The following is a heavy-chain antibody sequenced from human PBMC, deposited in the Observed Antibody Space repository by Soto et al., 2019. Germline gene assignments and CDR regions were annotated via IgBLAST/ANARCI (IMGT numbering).Heavy chain of an antibody. CDR2: ISWNSGSI. CDR3: AKDRQLVYDAFDI. V-gene: IGHV3-9*01. Sequence: GGSLRLSCAASGFTFDDYAMHWVRQAPGKGLEWVSGISWNSGSIGYADSVKGRFTISRDNAKNSLYLQMNSLRAEDTALYYCAKDRQLVYDAFDIWGQGTMVTVSS. J-gene: IGHJ3*02. CDR1: GFTFDDYA. D-gene: IGHD6-13*01.